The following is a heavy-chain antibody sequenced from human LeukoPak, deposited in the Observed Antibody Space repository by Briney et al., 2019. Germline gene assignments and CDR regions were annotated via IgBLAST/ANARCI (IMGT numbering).Heavy chain of an antibody. D-gene: IGHD3-10*01. CDR3: ARGHIMVRGVIYYFDY. J-gene: IGHJ4*02. CDR2: INHSGST. V-gene: IGHV4-34*01. CDR1: GGSFSGYY. Sequence: SETLSLTCAVYGGSFSGYYWSWIRQPPGKGLEWIGEINHSGSTNYNPSLKSRVTISVDTSKNQFSLKLSSMTAADTAVYYCARGHIMVRGVIYYFDYWGQGTLVTVSS.